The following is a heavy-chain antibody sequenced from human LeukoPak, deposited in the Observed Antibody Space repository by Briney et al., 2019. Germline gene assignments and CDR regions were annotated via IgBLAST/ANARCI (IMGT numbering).Heavy chain of an antibody. V-gene: IGHV4-59*08. Sequence: PSETVSLTCTVSGGSISSYNWSWIRQPPRKALEWIAYIYYCGLTNYNPPLKSRVTISVDTSKNQFSLKLSSVTAADTAVYYCARWVSSAWFYDFWGQGTLVTV. CDR1: GGSISSYN. D-gene: IGHD6-19*01. CDR3: ARWVSSAWFYDF. J-gene: IGHJ4*02. CDR2: IYYCGLT.